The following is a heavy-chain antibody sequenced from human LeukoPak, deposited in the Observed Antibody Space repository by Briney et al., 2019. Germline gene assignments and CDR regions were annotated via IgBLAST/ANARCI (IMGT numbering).Heavy chain of an antibody. D-gene: IGHD4-17*01. CDR3: IVFGDSNH. J-gene: IGHJ5*02. V-gene: IGHV3-53*01. CDR1: GLTGSHNY. CDR2: IHTSGDT. Sequence: GGSLRLSCAASGLTGSHNYVSWVRQAPGKGLEWVSAIHTSGDTCYADSVKGRFTISRDTSKNTLYLQINSLRVVDTAVYYCIVFGDSNHWGQGTLVTVSS.